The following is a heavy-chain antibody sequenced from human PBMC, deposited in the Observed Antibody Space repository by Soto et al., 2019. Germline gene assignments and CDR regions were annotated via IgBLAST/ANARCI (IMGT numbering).Heavy chain of an antibody. CDR1: GDFSSSGGYY. CDR3: ARTDSSGYYFVY. J-gene: IGHJ4*02. CDR2: IYSSGTT. V-gene: IGHV4-31*03. D-gene: IGHD3-22*01. Sequence: QGQLQEWGPGLVKPSQTLSHACTVSGDFSSSGGYYSSWIRQLPGKGLEWIGYIYSSGTTYYNPSLKSRITISVDTSKNQFSLNLSSVTAADTAVYYCARTDSSGYYFVYWGQGTLVTVFS.